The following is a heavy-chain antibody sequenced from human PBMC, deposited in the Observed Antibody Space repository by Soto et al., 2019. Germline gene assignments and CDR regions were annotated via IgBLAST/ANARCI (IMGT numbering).Heavy chain of an antibody. D-gene: IGHD3-22*01. V-gene: IGHV5-10-1*01. CDR2: IDPSDSYT. CDR3: ARHPVELYDSSLG. J-gene: IGHJ4*02. Sequence: SGSSFTSYWISWVRQMPGKGLEWMGRIDPSDSYTNYSPSFQGHVTISADKSISTAYLQWSSLKASDTAMYYCARHPVELYDSSLGWGQGTLVTVSS. CDR1: GSSFTSYW.